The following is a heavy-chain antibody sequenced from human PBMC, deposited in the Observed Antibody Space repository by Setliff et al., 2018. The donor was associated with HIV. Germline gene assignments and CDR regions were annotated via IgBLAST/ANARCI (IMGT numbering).Heavy chain of an antibody. CDR3: ARDPGDDDRKFNH. CDR1: GGSISFYY. V-gene: IGHV4-59*01. J-gene: IGHJ4*02. Sequence: SETLSLTCSISGGSISFYYWNWLRQTPRKGLEWIAYTFDNGNTHYNPSLESRVTLSLDTSRNLFSLRLASVTAADTAVYYCARDPGDDDRKFNHWGQGALFTVPS. CDR2: TFDNGNT. D-gene: IGHD3-22*01.